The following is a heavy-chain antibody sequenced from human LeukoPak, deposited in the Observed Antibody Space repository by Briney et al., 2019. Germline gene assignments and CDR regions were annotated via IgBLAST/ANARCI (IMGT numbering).Heavy chain of an antibody. CDR3: VRGDWYFES. CDR1: GFNFSDSR. Sequence: GGSLRLSCATSGFNFSDSRMTWVRQAPGKGLQWVANVNRDGTEKHFLDSAEGRFTISRDNANKALYLQMSSLTPQDTAVYFCVRGDWYFESWGQGALVTVSS. V-gene: IGHV3-7*04. J-gene: IGHJ4*02. CDR2: VNRDGTEK. D-gene: IGHD2-21*01.